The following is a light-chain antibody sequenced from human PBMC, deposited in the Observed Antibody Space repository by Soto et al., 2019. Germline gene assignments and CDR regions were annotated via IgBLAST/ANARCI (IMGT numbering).Light chain of an antibody. CDR2: GAS. Sequence: ATQITESASSLSAVLGGIVTITSRTSQEIRNELAWYQQKPGKATQILLYGASTLPTGVASRSSGSGSATDFTLTISSLQPEDSAGYYCLQDYNYPFTFGQGTKVHI. CDR3: LQDYNYPFT. J-gene: IGKJ2*01. CDR1: QEIRNE. V-gene: IGKV1-6*02.